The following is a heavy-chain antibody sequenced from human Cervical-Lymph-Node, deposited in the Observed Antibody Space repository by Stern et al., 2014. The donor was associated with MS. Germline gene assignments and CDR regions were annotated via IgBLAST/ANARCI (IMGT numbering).Heavy chain of an antibody. D-gene: IGHD6-13*01. J-gene: IGHJ4*02. V-gene: IGHV1-69*01. CDR2: ITPLFGTA. CDR3: ARHQGGIAAN. CDR1: GGSFSTFD. Sequence: QLVQSGAEVKKPESSVKVSCKTSGGSFSTFDISWVRQAPGQGLEWLGGITPLFGTANYAQKFQGRVTFTADESTSTFYMDLTSLRSEDTAVYYCARHQGGIAANWGQGTLVTVSS.